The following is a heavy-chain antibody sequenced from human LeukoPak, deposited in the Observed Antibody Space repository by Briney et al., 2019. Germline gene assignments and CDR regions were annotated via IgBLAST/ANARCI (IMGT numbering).Heavy chain of an antibody. D-gene: IGHD3-22*01. Sequence: SETLSLTCAAYGGSFSGYYWSWIRQPPGKGLEWIGEINHSGSTNYNPSLKSRVTISVDTSKNQFSLKLSSVTAADTAVYYCARGRSSGYYGSLYDYWGQGILVTVSS. V-gene: IGHV4-34*01. CDR3: ARGRSSGYYGSLYDY. J-gene: IGHJ4*02. CDR2: INHSGST. CDR1: GGSFSGYY.